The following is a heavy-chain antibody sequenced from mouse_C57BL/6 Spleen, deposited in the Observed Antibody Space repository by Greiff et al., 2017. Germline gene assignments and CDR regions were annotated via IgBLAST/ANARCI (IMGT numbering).Heavy chain of an antibody. D-gene: IGHD2-5*01. Sequence: VQLQQPGGELVKPGASVKMSCKASGYTFTSYWITWVKQRPGQGLEWIGDIYPGSGSTNYNEKFKSKATLTVDTSSSTAYMQLSSLTSEDSAVYYCARELYSNYPSFAYWGQGTLVTVSA. CDR1: GYTFTSYW. J-gene: IGHJ3*01. V-gene: IGHV1-55*01. CDR3: ARELYSNYPSFAY. CDR2: IYPGSGST.